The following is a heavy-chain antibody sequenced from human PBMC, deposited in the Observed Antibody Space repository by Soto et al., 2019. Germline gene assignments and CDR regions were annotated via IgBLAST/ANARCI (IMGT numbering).Heavy chain of an antibody. CDR2: IIPIFGTA. CDR1: GGTFSNYT. D-gene: IGHD5-12*01. J-gene: IGHJ5*02. CDR3: ARVKWLRFFVDNWFDP. V-gene: IGHV1-69*13. Sequence: GASVKVSCKASGGTFSNYTINWVRQAPGQGLEWMGGIIPIFGTANYAQKFQGRVTITADESTGTAYIELSSLRSEDTAVYYCARVKWLRFFVDNWFDPWGQGTLVTVSS.